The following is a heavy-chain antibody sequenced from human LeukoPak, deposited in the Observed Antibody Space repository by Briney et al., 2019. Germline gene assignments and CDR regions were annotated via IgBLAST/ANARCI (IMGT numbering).Heavy chain of an antibody. V-gene: IGHV2-5*02. D-gene: IGHD6-19*01. Sequence: ESGPTLVNPTQTLTLTCTFSGFSLTTSGVAVGWIRQPPGKALEWLTLIYWDDDKRHSPSLKSRLTVTKDTSKNQVVLTVTNMDPVDTATYYCAYKAPTGRYQAWGQGTLVTVSS. CDR2: IYWDDDK. J-gene: IGHJ4*02. CDR3: AYKAPTGRYQA. CDR1: GFSLTTSGVA.